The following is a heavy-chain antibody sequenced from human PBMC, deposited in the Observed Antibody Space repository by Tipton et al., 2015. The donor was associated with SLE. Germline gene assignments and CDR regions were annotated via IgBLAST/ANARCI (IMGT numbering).Heavy chain of an antibody. CDR2: INHSGST. D-gene: IGHD2-15*01. CDR3: ARLVVVAATLLDY. Sequence: TLSLTCAVYGGSFSGYYWSWIRQPPGKGLEWIGEINHSGSTNYNPSLKSRVTISVDTSKNQFSLKLSSVTAADTAVYYCARLVVVAATLLDYWGQGTLVTVSS. V-gene: IGHV4-34*01. J-gene: IGHJ4*02. CDR1: GGSFSGYY.